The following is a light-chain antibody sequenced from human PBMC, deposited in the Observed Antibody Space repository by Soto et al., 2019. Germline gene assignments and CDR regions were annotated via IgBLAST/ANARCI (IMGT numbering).Light chain of an antibody. CDR3: AVWDDSLNGVV. CDR1: SSNIGSKT. J-gene: IGLJ3*02. CDR2: TNN. V-gene: IGLV1-44*01. Sequence: QSVLTQPPSASGTPGQRVTISCSGSSSNIGSKTVIWYQQLPGTAPKLLIYTNNQRPSGVPDRFSGSKSGTSASLAISGLQSEDEADYYCAVWDDSLNGVVFGGGTKVTVL.